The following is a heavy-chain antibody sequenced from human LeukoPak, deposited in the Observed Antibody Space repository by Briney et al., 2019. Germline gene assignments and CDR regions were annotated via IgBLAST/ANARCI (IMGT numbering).Heavy chain of an antibody. CDR1: GYFFSGYY. J-gene: IGHJ5*02. D-gene: IGHD6-13*01. CDR2: INPKSGGT. Sequence: ASVKVSCKASGYFFSGYYLHWVRQAPGQGPEWMGWINPKSGGTISAQKFQGRVTMTRDTSISTAYMELSRLTSDDTAVYYCARDQTYSTEGSLPRTYNWLDPWCQGTLVTVSA. CDR3: ARDQTYSTEGSLPRTYNWLDP. V-gene: IGHV1-2*02.